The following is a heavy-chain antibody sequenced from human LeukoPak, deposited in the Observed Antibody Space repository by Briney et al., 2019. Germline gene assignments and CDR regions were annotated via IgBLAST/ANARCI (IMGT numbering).Heavy chain of an antibody. Sequence: GGSLRLSCAASGFTFSSYAMSWVRQAPGKGLEWVSSIKWNGGSTGYADSVKGRFTISRDNAKNSLYLQMNSLRAEDTALYYCARDGGDCSGDSCYVDYWGQGTLVTVSS. CDR2: IKWNGGST. J-gene: IGHJ4*02. CDR1: GFTFSSYA. CDR3: ARDGGDCSGDSCYVDY. D-gene: IGHD2-15*01. V-gene: IGHV3-20*04.